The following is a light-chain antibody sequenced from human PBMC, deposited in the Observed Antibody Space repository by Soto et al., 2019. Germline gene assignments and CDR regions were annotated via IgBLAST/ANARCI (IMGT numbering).Light chain of an antibody. Sequence: DMQMTQSPSSLSASVGDRVTITCRASQGISNYLAWYQQKPGKVPKLLIYAASTLQSGVPSRFSGGGSGTEFTLTISSLQPDDFSTFYCQQYNNYPWTFGKGTKVDIK. J-gene: IGKJ1*01. CDR3: QQYNNYPWT. CDR2: AAS. V-gene: IGKV1-27*01. CDR1: QGISNY.